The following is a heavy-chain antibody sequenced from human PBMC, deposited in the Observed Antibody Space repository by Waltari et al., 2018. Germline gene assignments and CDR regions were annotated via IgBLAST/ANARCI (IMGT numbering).Heavy chain of an antibody. V-gene: IGHV1-69*10. Sequence: QVRLVQSGAEVKKPGSSMRVSCKASGGTFSNFNINWVRQAPGQGLEWMGGILPLLNTANYAQKFQGRVTFTADKSTRTAYMELSSLRSEDTAVYYCARDESSGYSNWFDPWGQGTLVTVSS. D-gene: IGHD5-12*01. CDR1: GGTFSNFN. J-gene: IGHJ5*02. CDR3: ARDESSGYSNWFDP. CDR2: ILPLLNTA.